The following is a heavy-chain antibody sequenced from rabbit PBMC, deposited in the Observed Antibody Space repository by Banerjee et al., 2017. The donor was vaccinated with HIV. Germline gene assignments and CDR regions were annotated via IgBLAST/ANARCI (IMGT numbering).Heavy chain of an antibody. CDR3: VRAGVYAGSSSYTGFDFNL. Sequence: QSLEESGGGLVKPGASLTLTCTASGFTLSSYWICWVRQAPGKGLEWIACIDTGDGDTYYANWVNGRFTISRDNAQNTVFLQMTSLTAADTATYFCVRAGVYAGSSSYTGFDFNLWGPGTLSPS. V-gene: IGHV1S7*01. J-gene: IGHJ4*01. D-gene: IGHD8-1*01. CDR2: IDTGDGDT. CDR1: GFTLSSYW.